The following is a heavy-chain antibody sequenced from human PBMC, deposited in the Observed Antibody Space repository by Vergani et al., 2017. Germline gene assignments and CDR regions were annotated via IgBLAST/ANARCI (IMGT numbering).Heavy chain of an antibody. V-gene: IGHV3-30*02. CDR3: AKGYAGVTGARDKYDS. D-gene: IGHD3-10*01. Sequence: QVQLVESGGGVVQPGGSLRLSCAASGFTFGNHGLHWVRQAPGKGLEWVAFINHDGNDKEYADSIKGRFTVARDNFKNTLYLQMNSLRTDDTAVYYCAKGYAGVTGARDKYDSWGQGTLVTVSS. CDR2: INHDGNDK. CDR1: GFTFGNHG. J-gene: IGHJ4*02.